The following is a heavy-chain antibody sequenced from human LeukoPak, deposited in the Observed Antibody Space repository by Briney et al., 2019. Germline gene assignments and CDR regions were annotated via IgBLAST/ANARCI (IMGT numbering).Heavy chain of an antibody. Sequence: GGSLRLSCAASGFTFSSYAMSWVRQAPGKGLEGVSAISCSGGSTYYADSVKGRFTISRDNSKNTLYLQMNSLRAEDTAVYYCAKLSPYGSGSYYNWWGQGTLVTVSS. CDR2: ISCSGGST. D-gene: IGHD3-10*01. CDR3: AKLSPYGSGSYYNW. CDR1: GFTFSSYA. J-gene: IGHJ4*02. V-gene: IGHV3-23*01.